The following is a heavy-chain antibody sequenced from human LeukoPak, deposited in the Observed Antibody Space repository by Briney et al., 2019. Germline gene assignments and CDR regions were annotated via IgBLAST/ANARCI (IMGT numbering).Heavy chain of an antibody. CDR3: ARAATPVVTRFGYYFDY. Sequence: GGSLRLSCAASGFTFSGSAMHWVRQASGKGLEWVGRIRSKANHYATAYAASVKGRFTISRDNSKNTLYLQMDSLRAEDMALYYCARAATPVVTRFGYYFDYWGQGNLVTVSS. CDR2: IRSKANHYAT. CDR1: GFTFSGSA. D-gene: IGHD4-23*01. V-gene: IGHV3-73*01. J-gene: IGHJ4*02.